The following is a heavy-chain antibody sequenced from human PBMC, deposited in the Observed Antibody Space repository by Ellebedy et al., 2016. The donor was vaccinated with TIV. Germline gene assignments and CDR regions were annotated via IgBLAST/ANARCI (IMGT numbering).Heavy chain of an antibody. D-gene: IGHD2-2*01. CDR2: ISGSGDRT. CDR3: ATHCSSSSCYSK. V-gene: IGHV3-23*01. Sequence: GGSLRLSCAASGFTFSSCAMHWVRQAPGKGLEWVSAISGSGDRTYYADSVKGRFTISRDNSKHTLYLQMNSLRAEDTAVYYCATHCSSSSCYSKWGQGTLVTVSS. CDR1: GFTFSSCA. J-gene: IGHJ4*02.